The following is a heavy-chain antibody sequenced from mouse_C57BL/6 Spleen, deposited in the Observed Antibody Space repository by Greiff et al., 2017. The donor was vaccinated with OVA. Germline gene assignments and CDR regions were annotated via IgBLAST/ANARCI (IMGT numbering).Heavy chain of an antibody. D-gene: IGHD3-3*01. CDR1: GFTFSSYG. Sequence: VQLQQSGGDLVKPGGSLKLSCAASGFTFSSYGMSWVRQTPDQRLEWVATISSGGSYTYYPANVQGRVTISRDNSTNTLYLQRSRLKSEDTAMYYCARGGTERYYFDCWGQGTTLTASS. CDR2: ISSGGSYT. V-gene: IGHV5-6*01. J-gene: IGHJ2*01. CDR3: ARGGTERYYFDC.